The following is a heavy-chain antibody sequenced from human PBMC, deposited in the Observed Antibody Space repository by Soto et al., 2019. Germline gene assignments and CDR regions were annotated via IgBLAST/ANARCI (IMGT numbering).Heavy chain of an antibody. V-gene: IGHV4-59*01. D-gene: IGHD2-15*01. CDR1: GDSISSYF. Sequence: SETLSLTCTVSGDSISSYFWSWIRQPPGKGLEWIGYIYHSGSTNYSPSLKRRVTISVDTSKNQFSLKLSSGTAADTAVYYCARGGGYDSFDLWGQGIQVT. CDR3: ARGGGYDSFDL. CDR2: IYHSGST. J-gene: IGHJ4*02.